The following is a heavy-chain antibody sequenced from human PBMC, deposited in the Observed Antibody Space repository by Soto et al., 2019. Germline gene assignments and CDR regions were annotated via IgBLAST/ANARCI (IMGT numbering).Heavy chain of an antibody. CDR1: GGSIRSYY. J-gene: IGHJ4*02. V-gene: IGHV4-59*08. CDR2: IYYSGST. CDR3: ARRYGSAIDY. Sequence: QVQLQESGPGLVKPSETLSLTCTVSGGSIRSYYWSWIRQPPGKGLEWIGYIYYSGSTNYNPSLKTRVTISVDTSKNQFSLKPSSVTGADTAVYYCARRYGSAIDYWGQGTLVTVSS. D-gene: IGHD1-26*01.